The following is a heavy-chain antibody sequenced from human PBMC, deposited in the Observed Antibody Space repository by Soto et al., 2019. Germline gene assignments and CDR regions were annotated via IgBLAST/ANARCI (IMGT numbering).Heavy chain of an antibody. J-gene: IGHJ4*02. V-gene: IGHV3-7*01. D-gene: IGHD3-22*01. Sequence: GSLRLSCAASGFTFSSYWMSWVRQAPGKGLEWVANIKQDGSEKYYVDSVKGRFTISRDNAKNSLYLQMNSLRAEDTAVYYCARDDRYYDSSGYNPLGYWGQGTLVTVSS. CDR1: GFTFSSYW. CDR2: IKQDGSEK. CDR3: ARDDRYYDSSGYNPLGY.